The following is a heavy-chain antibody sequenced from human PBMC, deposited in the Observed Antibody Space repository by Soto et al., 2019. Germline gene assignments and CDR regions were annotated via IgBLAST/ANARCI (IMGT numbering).Heavy chain of an antibody. J-gene: IGHJ6*02. Sequence: SETLSLTCVVSGDSISSTHWWTWVRQTPGKGLEWIGEIYHTGSTNYNPSLKSRVTISVDTSKSQFSLNLTSVTATDTAVYYCVRQGLGALHDLVDVWGQGTTVTVSS. CDR1: GDSISSTHW. D-gene: IGHD4-4*01. CDR2: IYHTGST. CDR3: VRQGLGALHDLVDV. V-gene: IGHV4-4*02.